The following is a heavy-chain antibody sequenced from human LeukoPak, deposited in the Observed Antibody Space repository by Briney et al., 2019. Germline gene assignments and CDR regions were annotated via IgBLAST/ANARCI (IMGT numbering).Heavy chain of an antibody. D-gene: IGHD2/OR15-2a*01. J-gene: IGHJ4*02. CDR1: EFSVGSNY. CDR3: AFYRGAHSYFAY. CDR2: ISYDGSNK. V-gene: IGHV3-30*03. Sequence: PGGSLRLSCAASEFSVGSNYMTWVRQAPGKGLEWVALISYDGSNKNYADSVKGRFTISRDNSKNTVNLQMNSLRAEDTAVYYCAFYRGAHSYFAYWGQGTLVTVSS.